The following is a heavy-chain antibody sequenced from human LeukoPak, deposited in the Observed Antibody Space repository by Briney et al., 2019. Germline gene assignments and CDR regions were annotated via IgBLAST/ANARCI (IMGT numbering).Heavy chain of an antibody. CDR3: ARRAGDTMVRGPQQYYYYYMDV. D-gene: IGHD3-10*01. V-gene: IGHV3-23*01. CDR2: ISGSGGST. CDR1: GFTFSSYG. J-gene: IGHJ6*03. Sequence: GGSLRLSCAASGFTFSSYGMSWVRQAPGKGLEWVSGISGSGGSTYHADSVKGRLTISRDNSKSTLYLQMNTLRAEDTAVYYCARRAGDTMVRGPQQYYYYYMDVWGKGTTVTVSS.